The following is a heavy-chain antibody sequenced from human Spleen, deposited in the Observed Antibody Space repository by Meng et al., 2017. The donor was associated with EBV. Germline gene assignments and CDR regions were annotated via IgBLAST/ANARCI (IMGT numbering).Heavy chain of an antibody. CDR2: IKGKSEGEAT. D-gene: IGHD2-21*02. J-gene: IGHJ4*02. CDR3: ITEWYSSGGVCPG. Sequence: VLLCVSRGATVKAAVSHRLLCATSDFRFSHAWLTWVRQPPGKGLEWVGRIKGKSEGEATDYAPDIKGRFTISRDDSKSTMYLEMHGLKIEDTGVYYCITEWYSSGGVCPGWGQGTLVTVSS. V-gene: IGHV3-15*02. CDR1: DFRFSHAW.